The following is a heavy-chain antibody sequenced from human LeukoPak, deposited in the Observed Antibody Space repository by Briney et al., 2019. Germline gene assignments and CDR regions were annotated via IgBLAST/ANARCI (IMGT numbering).Heavy chain of an antibody. CDR2: ISHSGSS. V-gene: IGHV4-39*07. CDR1: GGSISSSRYY. D-gene: IGHD4-17*01. CDR3: VRDDYGDYTRRFDP. J-gene: IGHJ5*02. Sequence: SETLSLTCTVSGGSISSSRYYWGWIRQPPGKGLEWIASISHSGSSYYNPSLKSRVTISVDTSKNQVSLQLSSVTAADTAVYYCVRDDYGDYTRRFDPWGQGTLVTVSS.